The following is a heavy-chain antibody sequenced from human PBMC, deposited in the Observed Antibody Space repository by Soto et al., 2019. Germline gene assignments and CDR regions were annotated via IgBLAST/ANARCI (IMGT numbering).Heavy chain of an antibody. J-gene: IGHJ4*02. D-gene: IGHD5-12*01. CDR3: ARAEYSGYDNGGYYFDY. V-gene: IGHV1-69*12. CDR2: IIPIFGTA. CDR1: GGTFSSYA. Sequence: QVQLVQSGAEVKKPGSSVKVSCKASGGTFSSYAISWVRQAPGQGLEWMGGIIPIFGTANYAQKFQGRVTITADESTSTANMELSSLRSEDTAVYYCARAEYSGYDNGGYYFDYWGQGTLVTVSS.